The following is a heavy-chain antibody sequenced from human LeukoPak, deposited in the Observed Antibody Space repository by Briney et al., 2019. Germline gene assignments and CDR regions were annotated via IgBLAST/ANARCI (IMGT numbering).Heavy chain of an antibody. CDR2: ITSSGDGT. CDR3: AKDRPNYYGSNGHYYRRDGGY. J-gene: IGHJ4*02. Sequence: PGGSLRLSCAASGFTFSIYAMSWVRQAPGKGLRWVSSITSSGDGTYYADSVKGRFTISRDNSENMLYLQMNSLRVEDTAVYFCAKDRPNYYGSNGHYYRRDGGYWGQGTLVTVSS. V-gene: IGHV3-23*01. CDR1: GFTFSIYA. D-gene: IGHD3-22*01.